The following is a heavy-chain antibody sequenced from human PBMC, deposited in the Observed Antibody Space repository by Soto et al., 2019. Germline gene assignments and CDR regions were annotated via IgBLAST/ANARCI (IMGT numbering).Heavy chain of an antibody. J-gene: IGHJ3*02. CDR1: EFTFSSYG. V-gene: IGHV3-33*01. CDR3: ARDRYVVVPAAPEAIGDAFDI. Sequence: GGSLRLSCAASEFTFSSYGMHWVRQAPGKGLEWVAVIWYDGSNKYYADSVKGRFTISRDNSKNTLNLQMNSLRAEDTAVYYCARDRYVVVPAAPEAIGDAFDIWGQGTMVTVSS. D-gene: IGHD2-2*01. CDR2: IWYDGSNK.